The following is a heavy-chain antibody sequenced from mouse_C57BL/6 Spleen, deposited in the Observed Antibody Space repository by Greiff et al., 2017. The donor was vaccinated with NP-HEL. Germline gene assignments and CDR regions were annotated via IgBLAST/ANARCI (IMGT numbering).Heavy chain of an antibody. D-gene: IGHD3-2*02. CDR3: ARGGSSGYVN. CDR2: IDPSDSYT. CDR1: GYTFTSYW. Sequence: VQLQQPGAELVMPGASVKLSCKASGYTFTSYWMHWVKQRPGQGLEWIGEIDPSDSYTNYNQKFKGKSTLTVDKSSSTAYMQLSSLTSEDSAVYYCARGGSSGYVNWGQGTLVTVSA. J-gene: IGHJ3*01. V-gene: IGHV1-69*01.